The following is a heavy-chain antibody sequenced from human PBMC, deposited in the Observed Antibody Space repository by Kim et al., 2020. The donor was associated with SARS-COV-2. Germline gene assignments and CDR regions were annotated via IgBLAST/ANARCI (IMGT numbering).Heavy chain of an antibody. Sequence: GGSLRLSCAASGFSFSAYGMAWVRQAPGKGLEWVASIYNSGGSTYYGDSVKGRFTISRDNSKNTLYLQVNSLRDEDTAVYFCAKAGRPNGDFWYFDYWGQGALVTVSS. CDR2: IYNSGGST. V-gene: IGHV3-23*05. CDR3: AKAGRPNGDFWYFDY. D-gene: IGHD4-17*01. J-gene: IGHJ4*02. CDR1: GFSFSAYG.